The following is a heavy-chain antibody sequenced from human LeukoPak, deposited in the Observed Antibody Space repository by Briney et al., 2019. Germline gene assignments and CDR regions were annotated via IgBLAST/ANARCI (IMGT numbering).Heavy chain of an antibody. J-gene: IGHJ3*02. CDR2: IKQDESEK. CDR3: ARGKAFDI. CDR1: GFTFSNYW. Sequence: GGSLRLSCVASGFTFSNYWMSWVRQVPGKGLEWVANIKQDESEKYYVDSVKGRFTISRDNAKNSLYLQLNSLRAEDTAVYYCARGKAFDIWGQGTMATVSS. V-gene: IGHV3-7*01.